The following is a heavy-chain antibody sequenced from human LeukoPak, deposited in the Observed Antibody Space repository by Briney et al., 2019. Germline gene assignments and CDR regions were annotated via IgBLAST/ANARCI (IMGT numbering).Heavy chain of an antibody. Sequence: GGSLRLSCAASGFTFDDYTMHWVRQAPGKGLEWVSLISWDGGSTYYADSVKGRFTISRDNSKNSLYLQMNSLRTEGTALYYCAKGGRGSYYPFDYWGQGTLVTVSS. V-gene: IGHV3-43*01. CDR1: GFTFDDYT. J-gene: IGHJ4*02. CDR2: ISWDGGST. D-gene: IGHD1-26*01. CDR3: AKGGRGSYYPFDY.